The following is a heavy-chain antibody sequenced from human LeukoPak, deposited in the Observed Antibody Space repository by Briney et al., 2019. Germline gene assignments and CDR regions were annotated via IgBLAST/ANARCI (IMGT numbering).Heavy chain of an antibody. CDR2: ISSSSSTI. J-gene: IGHJ4*02. D-gene: IGHD3-22*01. CDR1: GFTFSSYS. V-gene: IGHV3-48*04. Sequence: GGSLRLSCAASGFTFSSYSTNWVRQAPGKGLEWVSYISSSSSTIYYADSVKGRFTISRDNAKNSLYLQMNSLRAEDTAVYYCARDPPTFNYDSSGYLDYWGQGTLVTVSS. CDR3: ARDPPTFNYDSSGYLDY.